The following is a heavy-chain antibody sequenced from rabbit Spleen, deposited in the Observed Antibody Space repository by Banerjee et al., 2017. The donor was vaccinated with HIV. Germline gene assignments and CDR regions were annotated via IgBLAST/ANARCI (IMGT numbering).Heavy chain of an antibody. Sequence: WIGIIYPITETTYYANWVNGRFTISSDNAQNTVDLHMNSLTAADTATYFCAREDVGGSVSLWGPGTLVTVS. V-gene: IGHV1S7*01. D-gene: IGHD1-1*01. J-gene: IGHJ4*01. CDR3: AREDVGGSVSL. CDR2: IYPITETT.